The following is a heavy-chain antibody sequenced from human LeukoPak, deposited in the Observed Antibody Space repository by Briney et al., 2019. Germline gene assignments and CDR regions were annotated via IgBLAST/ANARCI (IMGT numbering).Heavy chain of an antibody. CDR3: ARKLEQWLVAPGDY. CDR2: ISSGSSYK. CDR1: GFTFSSYS. Sequence: GGSLRLSCTASGFTFSSYSMNWVRQAPGKGLEWVSFISSGSSYKYYADSVKGRFTISRDNAKNSLYLQMNSLRAEDTAVYYCARKLEQWLVAPGDYWGQGTLVTVSS. V-gene: IGHV3-21*01. D-gene: IGHD6-19*01. J-gene: IGHJ4*02.